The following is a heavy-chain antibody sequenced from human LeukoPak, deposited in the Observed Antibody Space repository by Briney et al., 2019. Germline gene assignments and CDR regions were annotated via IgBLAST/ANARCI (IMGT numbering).Heavy chain of an antibody. Sequence: GGSLRLSCAASGFTFSSYGMHWVRQAPGKGLEWVAFIRYDGSSKYYADSVKGRFAISRDNSKNTLYLQMNSLRAEDTAVYYCAKDYYDFWSGYYPDYWGQGTLVTVSS. CDR1: GFTFSSYG. J-gene: IGHJ4*02. CDR3: AKDYYDFWSGYYPDY. D-gene: IGHD3-3*01. CDR2: IRYDGSSK. V-gene: IGHV3-30*02.